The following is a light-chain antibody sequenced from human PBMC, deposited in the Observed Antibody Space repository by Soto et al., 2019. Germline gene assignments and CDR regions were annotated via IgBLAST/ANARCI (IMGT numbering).Light chain of an antibody. V-gene: IGLV1-40*01. CDR3: QSYDISLSVV. CDR1: SSSIGAGYD. J-gene: IGLJ3*02. Sequence: QSVLTQPPSVSGAPGQRVTISCTGSSSSIGAGYDVHWYQQLPGAAPKLLMYGTSNRPSGVPDRFSGSKSGTSASLAITGLQADDEADYFCQSYDISLSVVFGGGTKLTVL. CDR2: GTS.